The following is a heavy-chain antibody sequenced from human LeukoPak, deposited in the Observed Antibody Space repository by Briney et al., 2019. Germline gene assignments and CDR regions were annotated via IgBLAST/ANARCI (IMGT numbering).Heavy chain of an antibody. Sequence: SETLSLTCTVSGGSISSSSYYWSWIRQPPGKGLEWIGYIYYSGSTNYNPSLKSRVTISVDTSKNQFPLKLSSVTAADTAVYYCAAFTWIQLYYFDYWGQGTLVTVSS. D-gene: IGHD5-18*01. CDR2: IYYSGST. V-gene: IGHV4-61*05. CDR3: AAFTWIQLYYFDY. CDR1: GGSISSSSYY. J-gene: IGHJ4*02.